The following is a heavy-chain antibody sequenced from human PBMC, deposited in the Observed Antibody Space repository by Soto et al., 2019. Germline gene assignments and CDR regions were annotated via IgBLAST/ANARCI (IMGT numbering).Heavy chain of an antibody. V-gene: IGHV5-51*01. CDR2: IYPGDSDT. D-gene: IGHD6-19*01. CDR1: GYSFTSYW. Sequence: PGESLKISCKGSGYSFTSYWIGWVRQMPGKGLEWMGIIYPGDSDTRYSPSFQGQVSISVDKSISTAYLQWSSLEASDTAIYYCARHGSSGWDRLAHILAYRGQGTPVTVSS. J-gene: IGHJ4*02. CDR3: ARHGSSGWDRLAHILAY.